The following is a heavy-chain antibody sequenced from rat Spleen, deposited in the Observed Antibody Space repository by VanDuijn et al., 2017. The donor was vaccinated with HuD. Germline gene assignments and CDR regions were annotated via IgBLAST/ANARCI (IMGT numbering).Heavy chain of an antibody. CDR1: GFTFSNYG. D-gene: IGHD1-1*01. J-gene: IGHJ3*01. V-gene: IGHV5-29*01. Sequence: EVQLVESGGGLAQPGRSLKLSCAASGFTFSNYGMAWVRQAPTKGLEWVATISYDGSATYYRDSMKGRFTISRDSAKSTLYLQMDSLRSEDTATYYCTRLYYSNWFAYWGQGTLVTVSS. CDR3: TRLYYSNWFAY. CDR2: ISYDGSAT.